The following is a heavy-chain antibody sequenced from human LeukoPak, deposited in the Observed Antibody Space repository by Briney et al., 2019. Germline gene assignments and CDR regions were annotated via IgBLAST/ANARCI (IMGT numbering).Heavy chain of an antibody. J-gene: IGHJ4*02. CDR1: GYGFSSYW. CDR3: ARHTTVGGSLRFDY. V-gene: IGHV5-51*01. Sequence: GESLNISCKGSGYGFSSYWIGWVRQVPGKGLEYMGIICPGDSDTRYSQSFQGQVTISADKSITTAYLQWSSLKASDTAMYYCARHTTVGGSLRFDYWGQGTLVSVSS. D-gene: IGHD4-23*01. CDR2: ICPGDSDT.